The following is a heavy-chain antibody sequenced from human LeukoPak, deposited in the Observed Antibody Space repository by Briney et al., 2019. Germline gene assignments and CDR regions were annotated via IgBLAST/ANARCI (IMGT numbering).Heavy chain of an antibody. CDR2: ISWNSGSI. D-gene: IGHD3-16*01. V-gene: IGHV3-9*01. CDR1: GFTFDDYA. J-gene: IGHJ6*02. CDR3: AKDIMRSMSYYYYYGMDV. Sequence: GGSLRLSCAASGFTFDDYAMHWVRHAPGKGLEWVSGISWNSGSIGYADSVKGRFTISRDNAKNSLYLQMNSLRAEDTALYYCAKDIMRSMSYYYYYGMDVWGQGTTVTVSS.